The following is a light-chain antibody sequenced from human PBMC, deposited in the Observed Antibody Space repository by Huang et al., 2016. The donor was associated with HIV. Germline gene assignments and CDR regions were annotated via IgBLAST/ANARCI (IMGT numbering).Light chain of an antibody. CDR3: QQTYAFPFT. CDR1: QPIGSH. J-gene: IGKJ5*01. Sequence: DIQMTQSPSSLSASIGDRVTITCRASQPIGSHLHWYQQRPGKAPNLLISAASTLEDGFPSRFSGSDSGTDFTVTISSLRPEDFATYYCQQTYAFPFTFGQGTRL. CDR2: AAS. V-gene: IGKV1-39*01.